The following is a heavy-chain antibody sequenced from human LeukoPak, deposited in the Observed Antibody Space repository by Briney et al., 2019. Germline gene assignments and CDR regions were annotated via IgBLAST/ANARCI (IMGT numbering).Heavy chain of an antibody. CDR1: GDTFGTFS. D-gene: IGHD3-3*01. Sequence: ASVIVSCKASGDTFGTFSFNWVRQAPSEGLEWLGGLTPLAGTPNYAQKFQGRLTISADKSTSTVYMELSRLTSEDTAVYFCAKFWSGYYTDWGQGTLVSVSS. CDR2: LTPLAGTP. CDR3: AKFWSGYYTD. J-gene: IGHJ4*02. V-gene: IGHV1-69*06.